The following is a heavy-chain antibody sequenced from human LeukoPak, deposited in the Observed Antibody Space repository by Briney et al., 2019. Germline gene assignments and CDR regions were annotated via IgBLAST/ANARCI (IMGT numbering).Heavy chain of an antibody. Sequence: SVKVSCEASGGTFSSYAISWVRQAPGQGLEWMGGIIPIFGTANYAQKFQGRVTITADESTSTAYMELSSLRSEDTAVYYCARGAFSGSYGGNWGQGTLVTVSS. CDR3: ARGAFSGSYGGN. D-gene: IGHD1-26*01. CDR2: IIPIFGTA. CDR1: GGTFSSYA. J-gene: IGHJ4*02. V-gene: IGHV1-69*13.